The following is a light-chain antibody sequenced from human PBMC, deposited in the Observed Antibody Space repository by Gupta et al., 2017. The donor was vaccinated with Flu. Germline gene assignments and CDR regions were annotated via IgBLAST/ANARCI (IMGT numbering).Light chain of an antibody. Sequence: SITISCTGTSSDVGSYNLVSWYQQHPGNAPKLMIYEVSKRPSGVSNRFSGSKSGNTASLTISGLQAEDEADYYCCSYAGSSTSVFGGGTKLTVL. CDR2: EVS. J-gene: IGLJ3*02. CDR3: CSYAGSSTSV. CDR1: SSDVGSYNL. V-gene: IGLV2-23*02.